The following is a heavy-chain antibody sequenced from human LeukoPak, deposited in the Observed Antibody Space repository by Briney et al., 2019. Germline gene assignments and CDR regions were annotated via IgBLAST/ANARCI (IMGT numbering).Heavy chain of an antibody. CDR3: ARDHRPEIQYYYMDV. J-gene: IGHJ6*03. V-gene: IGHV3-33*01. Sequence: GGSLRLSCAASGFNLSNYGMHWVRQAPGKGLEWVAAILYDGNTKHYADSVKGRFTISRDISKNTFYMQMNSLPAEDTAVYYCARDHRPEIQYYYMDVWGKGTTVAVSS. CDR2: ILYDGNTK. D-gene: IGHD1-14*01. CDR1: GFNLSNYG.